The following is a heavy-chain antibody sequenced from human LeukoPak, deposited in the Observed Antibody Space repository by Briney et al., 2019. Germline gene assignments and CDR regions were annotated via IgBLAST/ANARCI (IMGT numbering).Heavy chain of an antibody. CDR2: IRYDGSNK. V-gene: IGHV3-30*02. Sequence: GGSLRLSCAASGFTFSSYGMHWVRQAPGKGLEWVAFIRYDGSNKYYADSVKGRFTISRDNAKNSLYLQMNSLRAEDTAVYYCASGISFDYWGQGTLVTVSS. CDR3: ASGISFDY. CDR1: GFTFSSYG. J-gene: IGHJ4*02. D-gene: IGHD1-1*01.